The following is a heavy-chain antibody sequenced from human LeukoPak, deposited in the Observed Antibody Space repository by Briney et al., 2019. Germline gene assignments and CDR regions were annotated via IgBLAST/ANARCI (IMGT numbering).Heavy chain of an antibody. V-gene: IGHV4-4*07. CDR1: GYSISSGSY. Sequence: SETLSLTCIVSGYSISSGSYWGWIRQPAGKGLEWIGRIYTSGSTNYNPSLKSRVTMSVDTSKNQFSLKLSSVTAADTAVYYCARDLYYYGSGSLYFDYWGQGTLVTVSS. CDR2: IYTSGST. CDR3: ARDLYYYGSGSLYFDY. D-gene: IGHD3-10*01. J-gene: IGHJ4*02.